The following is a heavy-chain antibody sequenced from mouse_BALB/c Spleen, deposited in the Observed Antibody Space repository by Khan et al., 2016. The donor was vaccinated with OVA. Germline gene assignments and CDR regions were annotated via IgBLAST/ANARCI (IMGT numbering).Heavy chain of an antibody. CDR3: ARVGYSGTMDY. CDR2: INTQTGEP. D-gene: IGHD2-14*01. J-gene: IGHJ4*01. CDR1: GYTFTNYG. V-gene: IGHV9-3-1*01. Sequence: LVESGPELKKPGETVKISCKASGYTFTNYGMNWVKQGPRKGLKWMGWINTQTGEPTYNDDFKGRFAFSLETSSSTASLQINNLKNEDTAIYFCARVGYSGTMDYWGQGTSVTVSS.